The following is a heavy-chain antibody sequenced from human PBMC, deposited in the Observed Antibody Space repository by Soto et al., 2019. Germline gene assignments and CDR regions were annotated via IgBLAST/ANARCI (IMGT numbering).Heavy chain of an antibody. CDR3: ARYHPNGQLANDAFDI. D-gene: IGHD6-13*01. V-gene: IGHV4-59*01. J-gene: IGHJ3*02. CDR2: IYYSGST. Sequence: SETLSLTCTVSGGSISSYYWSWIRQPPGKGLEWIGYIYYSGSTNYNPSLKSRVTISVDTSKNQFSLKLSSVTAADTAVYYCARYHPNGQLANDAFDIWGQGTMVTVSS. CDR1: GGSISSYY.